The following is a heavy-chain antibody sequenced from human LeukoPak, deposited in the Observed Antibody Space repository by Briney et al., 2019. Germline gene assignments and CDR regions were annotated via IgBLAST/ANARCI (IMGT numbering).Heavy chain of an antibody. CDR3: AKDGLYCTGGSCYNLLNS. CDR1: GFFFSNSG. Sequence: GGSLRLSCAASGFFFSNSGMHWVRQAPGKRLEWVAILPYDGNNEYYADSVKGRFTASRDNSENTLYLQMNSLRSEDTAVYYCAKDGLYCTGGSCYNLLNSWGQGTLVIVSS. CDR2: LPYDGNNE. J-gene: IGHJ4*02. V-gene: IGHV3-30*18. D-gene: IGHD2-15*01.